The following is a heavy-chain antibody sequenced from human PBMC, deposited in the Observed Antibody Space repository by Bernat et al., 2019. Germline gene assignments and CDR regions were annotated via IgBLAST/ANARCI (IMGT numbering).Heavy chain of an antibody. J-gene: IGHJ6*02. CDR1: GFTFSSYA. D-gene: IGHD2-2*02. CDR2: ISYDGSNK. Sequence: QVQLVESGGGVVQPGRSLRLSCAASGFTFSSYAMHWVRQAPGKGLEWVAVISYDGSNKYYADSVKGRFTISRDNSKNTLYLQMNSLRAEDTAVYYGARGDWSSTSCYSDDYYGMDVWGQGTTVSV. CDR3: ARGDWSSTSCYSDDYYGMDV. V-gene: IGHV3-30-3*01.